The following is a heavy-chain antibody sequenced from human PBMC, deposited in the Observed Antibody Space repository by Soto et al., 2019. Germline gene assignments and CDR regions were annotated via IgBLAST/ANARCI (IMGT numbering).Heavy chain of an antibody. V-gene: IGHV1-3*01. CDR1: GYTFTRYA. J-gene: IGHJ6*03. CDR2: INAGNGNT. D-gene: IGHD3-9*01. Sequence: ASVKVSCKTSGYTFTRYAMHWVRQAPGQRLEWMGWINAGNGNTKYSQKFQGRVTITRDTSASTAYMELSSLRSEDTAVYYCARNVLRYFDWLLSYYMDVWGKGTTVTVSS. CDR3: ARNVLRYFDWLLSYYMDV.